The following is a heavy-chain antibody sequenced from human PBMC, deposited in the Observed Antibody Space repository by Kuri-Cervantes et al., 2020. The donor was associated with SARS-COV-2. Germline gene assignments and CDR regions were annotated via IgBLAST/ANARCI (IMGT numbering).Heavy chain of an antibody. V-gene: IGHV1-3*01. D-gene: IGHD6-19*01. Sequence: ASVKVSCKASGYIFTNYALHWARQAPGQRLEWMGWINAVNGNTKYSQKFQGRVTITRDTSASTAYMELSSLRSEDTALYYCARDRGSQWLAFYDAFDIWGQGTMVTVSS. J-gene: IGHJ3*02. CDR1: GYIFTNYA. CDR2: INAVNGNT. CDR3: ARDRGSQWLAFYDAFDI.